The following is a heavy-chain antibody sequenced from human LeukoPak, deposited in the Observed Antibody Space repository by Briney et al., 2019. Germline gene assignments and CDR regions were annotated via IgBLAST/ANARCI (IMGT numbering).Heavy chain of an antibody. J-gene: IGHJ4*02. D-gene: IGHD3-3*01. CDR3: ARVQAAVLGIFDYFDF. V-gene: IGHV3-7*01. CDR1: GLSLSDYW. CDR2: ISPDGSDK. Sequence: GGSLRLSCAASGLSLSDYWMRWVRQAPGKGLEWVANISPDGSDKYYMESVKGRFTVSRDNAKNSLYLQMNSLRAEDTAVYFCARVQAAVLGIFDYFDFWGQGTLVTVSS.